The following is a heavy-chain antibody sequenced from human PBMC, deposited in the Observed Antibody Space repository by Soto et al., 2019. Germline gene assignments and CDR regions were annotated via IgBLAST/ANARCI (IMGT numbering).Heavy chain of an antibody. V-gene: IGHV4-4*02. J-gene: IGHJ4*02. Sequence: QVQLHESGPGLVKPSETLSLTCVVSDGSISTYDWWTWVRQPPGKGLEWIGKMFHSGGADYSRSLKSRVTISADSSKNHFSLRLTAVTAADTAVYYCATGNVDSMLEYWGQGTQVAVSS. CDR2: MFHSGGA. CDR1: DGSISTYDW. D-gene: IGHD3-3*01. CDR3: ATGNVDSMLEY.